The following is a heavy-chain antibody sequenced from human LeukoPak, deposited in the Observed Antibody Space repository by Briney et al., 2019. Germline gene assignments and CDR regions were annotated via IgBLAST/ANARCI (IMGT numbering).Heavy chain of an antibody. D-gene: IGHD5-18*01. V-gene: IGHV3-48*03. Sequence: PGGSLRLSCAASGFTFSSYEMNWVRQAPGKGLEWVSYISSSGSTIYYADSVKGRFTISRDNAKNSLYLQMNSLRAEDTAVYYYARAGFDTAMGPGGWFDPWGQGTLVTVPS. CDR1: GFTFSSYE. J-gene: IGHJ5*02. CDR2: ISSSGSTI. CDR3: ARAGFDTAMGPGGWFDP.